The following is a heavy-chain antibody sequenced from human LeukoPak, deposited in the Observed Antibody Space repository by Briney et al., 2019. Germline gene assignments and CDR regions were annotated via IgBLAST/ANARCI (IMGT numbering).Heavy chain of an antibody. Sequence: SETLSLTCTVSSYSISSSSYYWGWIRQPPGKGLEWIGSIYYSGSTYYNPSLKSRVTISVDTSKNQFSLKLSSVTAADTAVYYCASWAGVWGSYRYFDYWGQGTLVTVSS. CDR3: ASWAGVWGSYRYFDY. J-gene: IGHJ4*02. CDR2: IYYSGST. CDR1: SYSISSSSYY. V-gene: IGHV4-39*01. D-gene: IGHD3-16*02.